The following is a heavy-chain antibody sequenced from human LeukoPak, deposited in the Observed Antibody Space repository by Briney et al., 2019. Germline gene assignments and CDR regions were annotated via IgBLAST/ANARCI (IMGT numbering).Heavy chain of an antibody. D-gene: IGHD5-12*01. CDR1: GGTFSSYA. J-gene: IGHJ4*02. Sequence: ASVKVSCKASGGTFSSYAISWVRQAPGQGLEWMGGIIPIVGTANYAQKFQGRVTITTDESTSTAYMELSSLRSEDTAVYYCASLRRSGYDFFYDYWGQGTLVTVSS. CDR2: IIPIVGTA. CDR3: ASLRRSGYDFFYDY. V-gene: IGHV1-69*05.